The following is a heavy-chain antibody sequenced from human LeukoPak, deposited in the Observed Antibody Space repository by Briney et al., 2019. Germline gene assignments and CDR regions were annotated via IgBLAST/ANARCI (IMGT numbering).Heavy chain of an antibody. V-gene: IGHV4-34*01. D-gene: IGHD3-10*01. Sequence: SETLSLTCAVSGASFCANDWIWIRQPPGKGLKWIGEINHSGAITYKPSLKSRLTISSDTSKNQFSLKLSSVTAADTAVYYCARYCGSENYCISYWGQGTLVTVSS. J-gene: IGHJ4*02. CDR2: INHSGAI. CDR1: GASFCAND. CDR3: ARYCGSENYCISY.